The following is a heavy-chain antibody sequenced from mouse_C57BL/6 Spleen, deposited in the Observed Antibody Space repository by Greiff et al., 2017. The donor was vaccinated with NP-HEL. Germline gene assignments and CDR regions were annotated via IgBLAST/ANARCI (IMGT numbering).Heavy chain of an antibody. V-gene: IGHV1-81*01. CDR1: GYTFTSYG. D-gene: IGHD1-1*01. J-gene: IGHJ2*01. CDR3: ARDTTVVAEDFDY. Sequence: QVKLQQSGAELARPGASVKLSCKASGYTFTSYGISWVQQRTGKGLEWIGEINPRSGNTYYNEKFKGKATLTADKSTSTAYMELLSLTSEDSAVYFGARDTTVVAEDFDYWGQGTLLTVSS. CDR2: INPRSGNT.